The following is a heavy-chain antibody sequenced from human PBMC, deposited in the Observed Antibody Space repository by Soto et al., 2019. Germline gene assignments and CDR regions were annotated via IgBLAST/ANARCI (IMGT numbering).Heavy chain of an antibody. V-gene: IGHV3-23*01. CDR1: GFTFSSYA. D-gene: IGHD2-15*01. CDR3: AKEPTAVDPRDLFGGNPPADY. CDR2: ISGSGENT. Sequence: EVQLLESGGALLQPGGSLRLSCAASGFTFSSYAMNLVRQTPGKGLQWVSAISGSGENTNYAGSVKGQFTMSRDKSKNILYPHTNGLTVEDTAMYYCAKEPTAVDPRDLFGGNPPADYWGQGTLVTVSS. J-gene: IGHJ4*02.